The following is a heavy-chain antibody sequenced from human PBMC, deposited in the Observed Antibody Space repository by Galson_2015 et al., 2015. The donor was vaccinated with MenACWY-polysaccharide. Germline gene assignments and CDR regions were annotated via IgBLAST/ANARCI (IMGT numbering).Heavy chain of an antibody. V-gene: IGHV3-7*01. CDR3: ARDLSSTGALDY. D-gene: IGHD6-19*01. J-gene: IGHJ4*02. CDR2: IRQDGGQK. CDR1: GFTFTGSW. Sequence: SLRLSCAASGFTFTGSWMNWVRQAPGRGLEWGANIRQDGGQKYYVDSVRGRFTISRDNAKNSLYLQMDTLRAEDTAVYYCARDLSSTGALDYWGQGTRVTVSS.